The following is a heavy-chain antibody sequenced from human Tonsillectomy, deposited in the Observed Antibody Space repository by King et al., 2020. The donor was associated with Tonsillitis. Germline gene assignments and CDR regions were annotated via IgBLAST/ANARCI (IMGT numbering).Heavy chain of an antibody. Sequence: QVQLVESGGGVVQPGRSLSLSCAASGFTFSSYAMHWVRQAPGKGREWVADISFDGSNKFYADSVEGRFRLSRDNSKNTLYLQMNSLRAEDTAVYYCARRDGALDYYYYGLDVWGQGTTVTVSS. D-gene: IGHD4-17*01. V-gene: IGHV3-30-3*01. CDR3: ARRDGALDYYYYGLDV. CDR2: ISFDGSNK. J-gene: IGHJ6*02. CDR1: GFTFSSYA.